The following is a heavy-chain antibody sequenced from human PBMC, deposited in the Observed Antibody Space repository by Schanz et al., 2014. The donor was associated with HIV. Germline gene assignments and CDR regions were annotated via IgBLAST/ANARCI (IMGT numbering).Heavy chain of an antibody. CDR1: GGTFSSFG. CDR2: IVPIFGTP. V-gene: IGHV1-69*01. D-gene: IGHD5-12*01. J-gene: IGHJ4*02. CDR3: ASDPPQNGYNSLDY. Sequence: QVRLVQSGAEVKKPGSSVKVSCKASGGTFSSFGISWVRQARGQGLEWMGGIVPIFGTPNYAQNFQGRVTITADESASTAYMELSGLTSGDTAVYYCASDPPQNGYNSLDYWGQGTLVTVSS.